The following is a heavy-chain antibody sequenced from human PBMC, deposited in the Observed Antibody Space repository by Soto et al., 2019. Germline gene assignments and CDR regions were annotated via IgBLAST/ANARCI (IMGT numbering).Heavy chain of an antibody. Sequence: QVHLVQSGAEVRKPGSSVRVSCKASGDTFTKYAISWLRQAPGQGLEWMGGIVPVFGRVTYAQRFQDRVSIIADKSTAASYLELTSRTADDTADYYCAGVGSGSTWDYFDYWGQGTLVTVSS. CDR2: IVPVFGRV. J-gene: IGHJ4*02. D-gene: IGHD3-10*01. CDR3: AGVGSGSTWDYFDY. CDR1: GDTFTKYA. V-gene: IGHV1-69*06.